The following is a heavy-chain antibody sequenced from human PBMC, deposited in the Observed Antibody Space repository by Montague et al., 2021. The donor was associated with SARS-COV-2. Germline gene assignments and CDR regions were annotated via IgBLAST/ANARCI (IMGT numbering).Heavy chain of an antibody. CDR2: IQYEKIKKS. D-gene: IGHD6-13*01. CDR3: VRGIEAAGSYDY. J-gene: IGHJ4*02. Sequence: CAISGDSVVELRRRSEGHTPEPSSQFHFVCRIQYEKIKKSDYARSVKSRIAINPDTSKNQFSLQLSSVTPEDTALYYCVRGIEAAGSYDYWGQGTLVTVSS. V-gene: IGHV6-1*01. CDR1: GDSVVELRRR.